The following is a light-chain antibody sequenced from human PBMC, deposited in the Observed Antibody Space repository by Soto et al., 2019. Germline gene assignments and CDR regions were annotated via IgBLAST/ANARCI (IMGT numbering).Light chain of an antibody. CDR3: KSYSGSNTYV. Sequence: QRVLTYPRSASGSPGKSVTISCSRTKNDIGVYDFVSWYQHHPGKAPRLIIYEVVQRPSGVPDRFSGSTSGNTASLTVSGLQVADEADYFCKSYSGSNTYVFGSGTKVTVL. V-gene: IGLV2-8*01. CDR1: KNDIGVYDF. CDR2: EVV. J-gene: IGLJ1*01.